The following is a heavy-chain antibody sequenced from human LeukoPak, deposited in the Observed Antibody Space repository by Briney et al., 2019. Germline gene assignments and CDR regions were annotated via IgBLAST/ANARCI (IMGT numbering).Heavy chain of an antibody. Sequence: SGTLSLTCTVSGGSISSGGYYWSWIRQPPGKGLEWIGYIYHSGSTYYNPSLKSRVTISVDRSKNQFSLKLSSVTAADTAVYYCAREKQGPAQWFDPWGQGTLVTVSS. CDR3: AREKQGPAQWFDP. CDR1: GGSISSGGYY. V-gene: IGHV4-30-2*01. CDR2: IYHSGST. D-gene: IGHD2-2*01. J-gene: IGHJ5*02.